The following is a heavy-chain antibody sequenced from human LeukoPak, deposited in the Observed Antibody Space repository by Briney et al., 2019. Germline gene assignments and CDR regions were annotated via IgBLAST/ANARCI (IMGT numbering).Heavy chain of an antibody. D-gene: IGHD1-26*01. CDR1: GFTVSSNY. J-gene: IGHJ4*02. CDR2: IYSGGST. CDR3: ARIRYSGSYYYDY. V-gene: IGHV3-66*01. Sequence: GGSLRLSCAASGFTVSSNYMSWVRQTPGKGLEWVSVIYSGGSTYYADSVKGRFTISRDNSKNTLYLQMNSLRAEDTAVYYCARIRYSGSYYYDYWGQGTLATVSS.